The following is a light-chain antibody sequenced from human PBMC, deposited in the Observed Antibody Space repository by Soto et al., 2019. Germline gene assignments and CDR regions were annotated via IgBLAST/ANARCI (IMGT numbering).Light chain of an antibody. Sequence: DIQLTQSPSSLSASVGDRVTITCQASQDISNHLNWYQQKPGKAPNLLIYDASDLETGVPSRFSGGGSGTSFSFTINSLQRDDIATYYCQKHDGVPLFGPGTKVEIQ. V-gene: IGKV1-33*01. J-gene: IGKJ3*01. CDR1: QDISNH. CDR3: QKHDGVPL. CDR2: DAS.